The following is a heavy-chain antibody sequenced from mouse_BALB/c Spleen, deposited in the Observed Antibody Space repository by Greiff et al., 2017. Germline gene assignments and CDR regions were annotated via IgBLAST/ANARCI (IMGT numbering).Heavy chain of an antibody. CDR3: ARDRELLRSFDY. V-gene: IGHV7-3*02. D-gene: IGHD2-12*01. J-gene: IGHJ2*01. CDR1: GFTFTAYY. CDR2: IRNKANGYAT. Sequence: EVQRVESGGGLVQPGGSLRLSCATSGFTFTAYYMSWVRQPPGKALEWLGFIRNKANGYATEYSASVKGRFTISRDNSQSILYLQMNTLRAEDSATYYCARDRELLRSFDYWGQGTTLTVSS.